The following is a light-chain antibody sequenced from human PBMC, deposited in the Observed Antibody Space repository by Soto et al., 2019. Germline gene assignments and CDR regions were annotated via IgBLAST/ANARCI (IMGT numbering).Light chain of an antibody. CDR2: AAS. Sequence: DIQMTQSPSSLSASVGDRVTITCRASQSISSYLNWYQQKPGKAPKLLIYAASILQSGVPSRFSGSGSGTDFTLTISSLQPEDFATYYCQQSYSTSWTFGQGNKVEIK. J-gene: IGKJ1*01. CDR1: QSISSY. CDR3: QQSYSTSWT. V-gene: IGKV1-39*01.